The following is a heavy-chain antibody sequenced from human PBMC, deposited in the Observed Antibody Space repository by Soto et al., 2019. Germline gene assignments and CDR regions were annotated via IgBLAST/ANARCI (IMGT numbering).Heavy chain of an antibody. J-gene: IGHJ6*02. CDR1: GGSISSGGYY. V-gene: IGHV4-31*03. CDR3: ACLRDGYKLDYCQQNGMDV. D-gene: IGHD5-18*01. CDR2: IYYSGST. Sequence: SETLSLTCTVSGGSISSGGYYCSWIRQHPGKGLEWIGYIYYSGSTYYNPSLKSRVTISVDTSKNQFSLKLSSVTAADTAVFYCACLRDGYKLDYCQQNGMDVRGQGTTVTVS.